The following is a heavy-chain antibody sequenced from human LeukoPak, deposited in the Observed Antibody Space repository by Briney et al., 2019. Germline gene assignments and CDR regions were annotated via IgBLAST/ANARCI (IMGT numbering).Heavy chain of an antibody. V-gene: IGHV3-23*01. CDR3: AKRGVVIRGFLVGFHKEAYYYDS. CDR1: GINLSNYG. J-gene: IGHJ4*02. CDR2: ISDSGGRT. D-gene: IGHD3-10*01. Sequence: GGSLRLSCAVSGINLSNYGMSWVRQAPGKGLEWVAGISDSGGRTNYADSVKGRFTISRDNPKNTLSLQMNSLRTEDTAVYFCAKRGVVIRGFLVGFHKEAYYYDSWGQGALVTVPS.